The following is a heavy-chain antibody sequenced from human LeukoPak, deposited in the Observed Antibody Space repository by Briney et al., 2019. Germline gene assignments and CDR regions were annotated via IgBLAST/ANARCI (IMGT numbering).Heavy chain of an antibody. CDR1: GLSFCRYE. Sequence: GGSLRLSCVASGLSFCRYELNGVRQAPGKGLEWDSYICGSGSSIYYADSVKGRCTISRVNPKNSLYLQMNSRRGEATAVCYCARDMGYCSSSYSCTCYLYFRGQGTLGTGS. D-gene: IGHD2-2*01. CDR2: ICGSGSSI. V-gene: IGHV3-48*03. J-gene: IGHJ4*02. CDR3: ARDMGYCSSSYSCTCYLYF.